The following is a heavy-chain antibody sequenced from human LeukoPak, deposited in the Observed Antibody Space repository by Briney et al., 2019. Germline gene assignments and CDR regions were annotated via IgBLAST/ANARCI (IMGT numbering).Heavy chain of an antibody. CDR2: IYNSGTT. V-gene: IGHV4-59*11. D-gene: IGHD6-19*01. Sequence: SETLSLTCTVSGGSISSHFWSWIRQPPGKGLEWIGNIYNSGTTNYNPSLESRVTISVDTSKNQLSLQLTSVTAADTAVYYCTKATQWLAFDYWGRGTLVTVSS. CDR1: GGSISSHF. J-gene: IGHJ4*02. CDR3: TKATQWLAFDY.